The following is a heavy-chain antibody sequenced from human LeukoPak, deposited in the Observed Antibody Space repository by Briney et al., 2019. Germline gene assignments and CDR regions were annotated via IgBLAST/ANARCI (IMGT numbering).Heavy chain of an antibody. CDR1: GFTSSSYV. CDR3: AKGGSLIDY. D-gene: IGHD1-1*01. Sequence: GGSLRLSCAASGFTSSSYVLSWVRQAPGKGLEWVSSISDSGDNTYYVDSVKGRFTISRDNSQNTLHLEMNSLRAEDAAVYFCAKGGSLIDYWGQGTLVSVTS. V-gene: IGHV3-23*01. J-gene: IGHJ4*02. CDR2: ISDSGDNT.